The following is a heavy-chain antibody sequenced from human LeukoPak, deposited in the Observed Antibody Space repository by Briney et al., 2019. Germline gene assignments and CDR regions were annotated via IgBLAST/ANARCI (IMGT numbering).Heavy chain of an antibody. V-gene: IGHV1-46*03. CDR2: INPSGGST. J-gene: IGHJ6*03. D-gene: IGHD2-2*01. CDR3: ARDLRAQRYCSSTICYPGLLGYYYYYMDV. Sequence: ASVKVSCKASGYTFTSYYMHWVRQAPGQGLEWMGIINPSGGSTSYAQKFQGRVTMTRDTSTSTVYMELSSLRSEDTAVYYCARDLRAQRYCSSTICYPGLLGYYYYYMDVWGKGTTVTVSS. CDR1: GYTFTSYY.